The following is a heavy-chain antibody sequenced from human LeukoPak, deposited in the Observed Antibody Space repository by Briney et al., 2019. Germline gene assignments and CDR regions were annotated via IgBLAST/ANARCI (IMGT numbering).Heavy chain of an antibody. CDR2: ITGSSGGT. CDR3: AKDRFGYSVGWFFDP. CDR1: GFTFNNYA. D-gene: IGHD6-19*01. V-gene: IGHV3-23*01. J-gene: IGHJ5*02. Sequence: HPGGSLRLSCAASGFTFNNYAMNWVRQAPGKGLEWVSSITGSSGGTYYADSVKGRFTISRDSSKNTVYLQMKSLRVEDTAVYYCAKDRFGYSVGWFFDPWGQGSLVTVSS.